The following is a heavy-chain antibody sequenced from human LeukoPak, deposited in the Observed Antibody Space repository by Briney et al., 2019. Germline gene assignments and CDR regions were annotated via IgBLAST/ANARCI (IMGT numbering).Heavy chain of an antibody. J-gene: IGHJ6*03. CDR3: ANRDYYDSSGYWNYYYYYYMDV. Sequence: PGGSLRLSCAASGFTFSSYGMSWVRQAPGKGLEWVSAISGSGGSTYYADSVKGRFTISRDNSKNTLYLQMNSLRAEDTAVYYCANRDYYDSSGYWNYYYYYYMDVWGKGTTVTISS. CDR2: ISGSGGST. V-gene: IGHV3-23*01. D-gene: IGHD3-22*01. CDR1: GFTFSSYG.